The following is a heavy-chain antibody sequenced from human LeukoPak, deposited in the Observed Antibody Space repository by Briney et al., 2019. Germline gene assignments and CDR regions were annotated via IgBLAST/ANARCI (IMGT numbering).Heavy chain of an antibody. CDR2: ITSSSYYI. CDR3: ARDDSGVRAPYNHYYIDV. D-gene: IGHD4-17*01. Sequence: GSLRLTCAASVFTFSNYTTNWVRQAPGKGLDWVSSITSSSYYIYYADSVKGRFTISRDSAKNSLYLQMNSLRAEDTAVYYCARDDSGVRAPYNHYYIDVSGKGTTVTVSS. CDR1: VFTFSNYT. J-gene: IGHJ6*03. V-gene: IGHV3-21*01.